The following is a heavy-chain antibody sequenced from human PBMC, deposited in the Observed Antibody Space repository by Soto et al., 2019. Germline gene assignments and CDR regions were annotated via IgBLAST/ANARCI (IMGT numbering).Heavy chain of an antibody. J-gene: IGHJ6*02. Sequence: SETLSLTCAVSGYSISSSNWWGWIRQPPGKGLEWIGYIYYSGTTYYNPSLKSRVTMSVDTSKNQFSLKLSSVTAADTAVYYCARDLPGTLGAAGPYYGLEVWGQGTTVTVSS. CDR1: GYSISSSNW. CDR3: ARDLPGTLGAAGPYYGLEV. CDR2: IYYSGTT. V-gene: IGHV4-28*03. D-gene: IGHD6-13*01.